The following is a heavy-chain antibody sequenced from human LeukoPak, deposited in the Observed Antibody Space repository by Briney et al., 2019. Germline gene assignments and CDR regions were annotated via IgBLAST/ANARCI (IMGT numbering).Heavy chain of an antibody. Sequence: GGSLRLSCAASGFTFSSHAMTWVRQTPEKGLQWVSAISGAGGNTYYADSVKGRFTISRDNSKNTLYLQLNSLRAEDTAIYYCAKQRQLIRGGVDYWGQGTQVTVSS. D-gene: IGHD6-13*01. CDR3: AKQRQLIRGGVDY. J-gene: IGHJ4*02. CDR1: GFTFSSHA. V-gene: IGHV3-23*01. CDR2: ISGAGGNT.